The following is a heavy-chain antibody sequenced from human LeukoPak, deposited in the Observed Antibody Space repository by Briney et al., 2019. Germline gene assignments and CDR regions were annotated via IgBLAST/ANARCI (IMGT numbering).Heavy chain of an antibody. Sequence: GGSLRLSCAASGFTFSDYYMSWIRQAPGKGLEWVSYISSSGSTIYYADSVKGRFTISRDNAKNSLYLQMNSLRAEDTAVYYCARSLEYYDFWSGTRGTHDAFDIWGQGTMVTVSS. CDR2: ISSSGSTI. CDR3: ARSLEYYDFWSGTRGTHDAFDI. D-gene: IGHD3-3*01. V-gene: IGHV3-11*04. J-gene: IGHJ3*02. CDR1: GFTFSDYY.